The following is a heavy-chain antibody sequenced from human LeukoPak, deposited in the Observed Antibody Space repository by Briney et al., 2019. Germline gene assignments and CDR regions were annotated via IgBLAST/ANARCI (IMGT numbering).Heavy chain of an antibody. J-gene: IGHJ4*02. CDR3: AKDRLGALLYFDS. CDR2: ISGSGDNT. Sequence: GGSLRLSCAASGFTFSSYAMNRVRQAPGKGLEWISSISGSGDNTYYADSVKGRFTISRDNSMSTLYLQINSLRAEDTAVYSCAKDRLGALLYFDSWGQGTLVTVSS. D-gene: IGHD1-26*01. V-gene: IGHV3-23*01. CDR1: GFTFSSYA.